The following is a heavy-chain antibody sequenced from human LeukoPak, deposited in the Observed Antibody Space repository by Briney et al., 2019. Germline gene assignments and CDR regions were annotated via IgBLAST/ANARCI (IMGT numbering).Heavy chain of an antibody. V-gene: IGHV3-23*01. CDR3: AKGSIVVVVAAIDY. CDR2: ISGSGGST. D-gene: IGHD2-15*01. J-gene: IGHJ4*02. Sequence: GGSLRLSCAASGFTFSSYAMSWVRQAPGKGLEWVSAISGSGGSTYYADSAKGRFTISRDNSKNTLYLQMNSLRAEDTAVYYCAKGSIVVVVAAIDYWGQGTLVTVSS. CDR1: GFTFSSYA.